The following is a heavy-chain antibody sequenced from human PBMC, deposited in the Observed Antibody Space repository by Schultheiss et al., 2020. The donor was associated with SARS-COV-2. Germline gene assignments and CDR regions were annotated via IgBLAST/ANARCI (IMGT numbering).Heavy chain of an antibody. J-gene: IGHJ4*02. D-gene: IGHD3-3*01. CDR2: IYYSGST. V-gene: IGHV4-31*11. CDR1: GGSFSGYY. CDR3: ARARRITIFGVVSRFDY. Sequence: SETLSLTCAVYGGSFSGYYWSWIRQHPGKGLEWIGYIYYSGSTYYNPSLKSRVTISVDTSKNQFSLKLSSVTAADTAVYYCARARRITIFGVVSRFDYWGQGTLVTVSS.